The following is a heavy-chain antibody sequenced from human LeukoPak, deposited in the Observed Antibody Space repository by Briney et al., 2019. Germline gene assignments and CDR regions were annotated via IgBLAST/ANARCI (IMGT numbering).Heavy chain of an antibody. CDR1: GFTFDDHA. CDR3: AKDLARYYDSSGYPDY. V-gene: IGHV3-9*01. CDR2: ISWNSGSI. D-gene: IGHD3-22*01. Sequence: GRSLRLSCAASGFTFDDHAMHWVRQAPGKGLEWVSGISWNSGSIGYADSVKGRFTISRDNAKNSLYLQMNSLRAEDTALYYCAKDLARYYDSSGYPDYWGQGTLVTVSS. J-gene: IGHJ4*02.